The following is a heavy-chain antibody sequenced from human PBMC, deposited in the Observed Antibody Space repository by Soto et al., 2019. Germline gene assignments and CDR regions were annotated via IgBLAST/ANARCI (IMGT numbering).Heavy chain of an antibody. CDR3: AMGYNYAPFDP. CDR1: GFTFSSYA. CDR2: ISGSGDIT. J-gene: IGHJ5*02. D-gene: IGHD5-18*01. Sequence: GGSLRLSCAASGFTFSSYAMSWVRQAPGKGLEGVSGISGSGDITYYADSVKGRFTISRDNSKNRLYLQMNSLRAEDTAVYYCAMGYNYAPFDPWGQGTLVTVSS. V-gene: IGHV3-23*01.